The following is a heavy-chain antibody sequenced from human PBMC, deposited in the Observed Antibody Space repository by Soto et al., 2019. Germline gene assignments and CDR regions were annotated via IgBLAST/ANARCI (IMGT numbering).Heavy chain of an antibody. D-gene: IGHD3-10*01. CDR1: GFSLSTREVG. V-gene: IGHV2-5*02. J-gene: IGHJ4*02. Sequence: QITLKESGPPVVQPTQPLTLTCTFSGFSLSTREVGVGWILQPPGKALEWLALIYCDDDKRNRPCLKSRLTNSKDTTKNPGIPISTTVAPEDTATYDCAHREQSFGSGSYYTHWGQGILVAVAS. CDR3: AHREQSFGSGSYYTH. CDR2: IYCDDDK.